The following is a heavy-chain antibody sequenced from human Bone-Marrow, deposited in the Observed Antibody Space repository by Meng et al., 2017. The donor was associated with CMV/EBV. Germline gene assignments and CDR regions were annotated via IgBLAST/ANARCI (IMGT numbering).Heavy chain of an antibody. V-gene: IGHV1-46*01. J-gene: IGHJ4*02. D-gene: IGHD3-3*01. CDR2: INPTGGNA. Sequence: ASVKVFCKTSRNTFTSYYIHWVRQAPGQGLEWMGIINPTGGNAGYAQKFQGRVTMTRDTSTTTVYMELSSLGSDDTAVYYCARELRDTYNFDYWDQGNLVNVAS. CDR1: RNTFTSYY. CDR3: ARELRDTYNFDY.